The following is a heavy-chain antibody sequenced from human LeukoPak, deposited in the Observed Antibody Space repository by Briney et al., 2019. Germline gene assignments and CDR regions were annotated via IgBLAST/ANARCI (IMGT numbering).Heavy chain of an antibody. Sequence: PSETLSLTCTVSGGSMSSGGYYWSWIRQHPGKGLEWIGYIYYSGSTNHNPSLKSRLTISVDTSKNQFSLKLSSVTAADTAVYYCARDSDSSGYYFGYWGQGTLVTVSS. CDR2: IYYSGST. CDR3: ARDSDSSGYYFGY. J-gene: IGHJ4*02. D-gene: IGHD3-22*01. V-gene: IGHV4-31*03. CDR1: GGSMSSGGYY.